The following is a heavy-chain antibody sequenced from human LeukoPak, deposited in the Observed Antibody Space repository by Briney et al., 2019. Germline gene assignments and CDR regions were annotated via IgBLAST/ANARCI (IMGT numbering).Heavy chain of an antibody. CDR1: GYTFTSYD. Sequence: GASVRVSCKASGYTFTSYDINGVRQAPGQGLEGMGWMNPNSGNTGYAQKFQGRVTMTRNTSISTAYMELSSLRSEDTAVYYCARVPYDSSGYYLADAFDIWGQGTMVTVSS. CDR2: MNPNSGNT. CDR3: ARVPYDSSGYYLADAFDI. D-gene: IGHD3-22*01. J-gene: IGHJ3*02. V-gene: IGHV1-8*01.